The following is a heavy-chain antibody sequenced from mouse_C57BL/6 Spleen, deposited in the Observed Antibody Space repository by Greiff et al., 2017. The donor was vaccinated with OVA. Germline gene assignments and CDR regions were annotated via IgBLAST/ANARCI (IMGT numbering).Heavy chain of an antibody. J-gene: IGHJ4*01. CDR1: GYTFTSYW. V-gene: IGHV1-64*01. D-gene: IGHD2-12*01. CDR2: IHPNSGST. Sequence: QVQLQQPGAELVKPGASVKLSCKASGYTFTSYWMHWVKQRPGQGLEWIGMIHPNSGSTNYNEKFKSKATLTVDKSSSTAYMQLSSLTSEDSAVYYCASNDEGNYYAMDYWGQGTSVTVSS. CDR3: ASNDEGNYYAMDY.